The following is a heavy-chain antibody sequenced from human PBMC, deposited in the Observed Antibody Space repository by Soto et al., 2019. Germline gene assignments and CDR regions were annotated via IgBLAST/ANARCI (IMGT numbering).Heavy chain of an antibody. V-gene: IGHV4-39*01. J-gene: IGHJ4*02. CDR3: ARLEGLATISYYFDF. CDR1: DDSINSDKYY. Sequence: QLQLQESGPGLVKPSETLSLTCSVSDDSINSDKYYWGWIRQPPGKGLEWIGSIYYRGNAYYNPSLKTRVTIAVDKSRSQFSLKLTSVTAADSAVYFCARLEGLATISYYFDFWGPGALVTVSS. D-gene: IGHD3-9*01. CDR2: IYYRGNA.